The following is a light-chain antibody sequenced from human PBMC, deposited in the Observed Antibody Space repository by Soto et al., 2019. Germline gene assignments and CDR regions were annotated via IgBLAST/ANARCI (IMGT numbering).Light chain of an antibody. CDR3: QQYNTYSLT. J-gene: IGKJ4*01. CDR1: QSISSW. V-gene: IGKV1-5*01. CDR2: DAS. Sequence: DIQMTQSPSTLSASVGDRVTITCRASQSISSWLAWYQQKPGKAPKVLIYDASSLESGVSSRFSGSGSGTEFTLTISSLQPEDFATYFCQQYNTYSLTFXGGTKLDIK.